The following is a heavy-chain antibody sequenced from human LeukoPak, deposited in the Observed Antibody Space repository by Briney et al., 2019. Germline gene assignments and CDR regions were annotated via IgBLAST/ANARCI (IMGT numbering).Heavy chain of an antibody. CDR3: AREGRGRGDAFDI. Sequence: PSEILSLTCTVSGDSISSTSYFWGWIRQPPGKGPEWIGSIYNSGRSHYNPSLKSRVTISVDTSKNQFSLKLSSVTAADTAVYYCAREGRGRGDAFDIWGQGTMVTVSS. J-gene: IGHJ3*02. CDR1: GDSISSTSYF. V-gene: IGHV4-39*07. D-gene: IGHD3-10*01. CDR2: IYNSGRS.